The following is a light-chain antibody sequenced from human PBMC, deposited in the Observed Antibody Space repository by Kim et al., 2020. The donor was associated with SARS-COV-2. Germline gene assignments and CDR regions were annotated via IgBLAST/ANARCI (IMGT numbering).Light chain of an antibody. V-gene: IGKV1-33*01. Sequence: SASVGDRVTITCQASEDISIYLNGYQQKPGEAPKLLINDASKLETGVPSRFTGSGSGTSFTFTVSSLQPEDIATYYCQQYKSLPAFGGGTKVEIK. CDR2: DAS. CDR1: EDISIY. J-gene: IGKJ4*01. CDR3: QQYKSLPA.